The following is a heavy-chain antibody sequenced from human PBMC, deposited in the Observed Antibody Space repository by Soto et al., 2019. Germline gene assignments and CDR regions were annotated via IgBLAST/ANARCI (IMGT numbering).Heavy chain of an antibody. V-gene: IGHV3-21*01. Sequence: EVQLVESGGGLVKPGGSLRLSCAASGFTFSSYSMNWVRQAPGKGLEWVSSISSSSSYIYYADSVKGRFTISRDNAKNSRYLQMNSLRAEDTAVYYCARGGVVVRDAFDIWGQGTMVTVSS. D-gene: IGHD3-22*01. CDR1: GFTFSSYS. J-gene: IGHJ3*02. CDR3: ARGGVVVRDAFDI. CDR2: ISSSSSYI.